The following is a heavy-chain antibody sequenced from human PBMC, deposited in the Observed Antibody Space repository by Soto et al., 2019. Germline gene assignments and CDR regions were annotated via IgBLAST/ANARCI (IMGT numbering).Heavy chain of an antibody. CDR2: ISGSGGST. CDR1: GFTFSGYL. V-gene: IGHV3-23*01. J-gene: IGHJ4*02. CDR3: GKDYYFDY. Sequence: GGSLRLSCAASGFTFSGYLMSWVSQAPGKGLEWVSGISGSGGSTNYADSVKGRFTISRDNSKNSLYLQMNSLRAEDTAVYYCGKDYYFDYWGLGTLVTVSS.